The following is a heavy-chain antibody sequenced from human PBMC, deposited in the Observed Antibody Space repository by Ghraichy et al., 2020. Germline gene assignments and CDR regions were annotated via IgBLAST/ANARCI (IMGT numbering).Heavy chain of an antibody. V-gene: IGHV1-18*04. J-gene: IGHJ5*02. CDR3: ARDRRVMGIGVRPGWFDP. CDR1: GYTFTSYG. CDR2: INTYKGNT. Sequence: ASVKVSCKASGYTFTSYGINWVRQAPGQGLEWMGWINTYKGNTYNSEKIQDRVTMTADISTNTAYLELRSLRSADTAVYYCARDRRVMGIGVRPGWFDPWGQGTLVTVSS. D-gene: IGHD2-8*01.